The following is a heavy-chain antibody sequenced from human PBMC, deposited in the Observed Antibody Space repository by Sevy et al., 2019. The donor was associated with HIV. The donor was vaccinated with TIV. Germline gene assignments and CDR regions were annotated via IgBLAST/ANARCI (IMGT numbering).Heavy chain of an antibody. D-gene: IGHD2-21*02. CDR3: AKDGLHSGDFEYFQD. CDR1: GFTFSSYA. Sequence: GGSLRLSCAASGFTFSSYAMTRVRQAPWKGLDWVSSMTGSGSITYYGDSVKGRFTISRDNSKNTLYLQMNNLRVEDTALYYCAKDGLHSGDFEYFQDWGQGTLVTVSS. J-gene: IGHJ1*01. V-gene: IGHV3-23*01. CDR2: MTGSGSIT.